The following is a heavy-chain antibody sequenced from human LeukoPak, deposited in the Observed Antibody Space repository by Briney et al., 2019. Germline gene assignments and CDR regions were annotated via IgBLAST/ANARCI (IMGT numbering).Heavy chain of an antibody. Sequence: KPSETLPLTCTVSGGSISSYYWSWIRQPPGKGLEWIGYIYYSGSTNYNPSLKSRVTISVDTSKNQFSLKLSSVTAADTAVYYCAREGEDGDYTFDYWGQGTLVTVSS. CDR2: IYYSGST. D-gene: IGHD4-17*01. J-gene: IGHJ4*02. V-gene: IGHV4-59*01. CDR3: AREGEDGDYTFDY. CDR1: GGSISSYY.